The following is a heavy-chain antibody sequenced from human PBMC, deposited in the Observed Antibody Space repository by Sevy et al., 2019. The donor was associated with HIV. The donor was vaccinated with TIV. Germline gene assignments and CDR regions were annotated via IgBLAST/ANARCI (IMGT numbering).Heavy chain of an antibody. CDR2: ISYDGSNK. J-gene: IGHJ3*02. Sequence: GGSLRLSCAASGFTFSSYGMHWVRQAPGKGLEWVAVISYDGSNKYYADSVKGRFTISRDNSKNTLYLQMNSLRAEDTAVYYCAKDAGDGYNFWGGAFDIWGQRTMVTVSS. D-gene: IGHD3-3*01. CDR3: AKDAGDGYNFWGGAFDI. V-gene: IGHV3-30*18. CDR1: GFTFSSYG.